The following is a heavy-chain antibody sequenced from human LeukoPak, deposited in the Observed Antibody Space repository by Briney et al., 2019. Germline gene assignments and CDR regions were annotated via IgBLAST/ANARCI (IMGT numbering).Heavy chain of an antibody. CDR2: IIPIFDTT. Sequence: ASVKVSCKASGGIFSSYGISWVRQAPGQGLEWMGGIIPIFDTTNYAQKFQDRVTITADKSTSTAYMELGSLRSEDTAVYYCATGIGYCSGGRCYSGENYLYYMAVWGKGTTVTVSS. V-gene: IGHV1-69*06. D-gene: IGHD2-15*01. J-gene: IGHJ6*03. CDR1: GGIFSSYG. CDR3: ATGIGYCSGGRCYSGENYLYYMAV.